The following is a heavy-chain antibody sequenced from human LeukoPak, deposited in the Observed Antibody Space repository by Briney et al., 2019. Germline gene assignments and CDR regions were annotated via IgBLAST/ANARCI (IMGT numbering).Heavy chain of an antibody. V-gene: IGHV3-30*18. Sequence: GGSLRLSCAASGFTFSSYAMHWVRQAPGKGLEWVAVISYDGTNKYYADSVKGRFNISRDNSKNTVYLQMNSLRAEDTAVYYCAKGRYYPKDFFDYWGQGTVVTVSS. J-gene: IGHJ4*02. CDR2: ISYDGTNK. CDR3: AKGRYYPKDFFDY. D-gene: IGHD3-10*01. CDR1: GFTFSSYA.